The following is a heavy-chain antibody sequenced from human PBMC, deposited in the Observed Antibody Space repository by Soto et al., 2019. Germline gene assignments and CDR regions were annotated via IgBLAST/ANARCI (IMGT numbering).Heavy chain of an antibody. J-gene: IGHJ6*03. V-gene: IGHV4-59*01. Sequence: PSETLSLTCTVSGGSISSYYWSWIRQPPGKGLEWIGDIYYSGSTNYNPSLKSRVTISVDTSKNQFSLKLSSVTAADTAVYYCARAGYYDFWSGSPYYMDVWGKGTPVTVSS. D-gene: IGHD3-3*01. CDR2: IYYSGST. CDR3: ARAGYYDFWSGSPYYMDV. CDR1: GGSISSYY.